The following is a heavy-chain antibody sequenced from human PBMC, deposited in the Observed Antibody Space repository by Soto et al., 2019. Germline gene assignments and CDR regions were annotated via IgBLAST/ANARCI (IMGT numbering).Heavy chain of an antibody. V-gene: IGHV3-33*01. CDR3: ARDGGDQYYYDSSGYYLFDY. CDR1: GFTFSSYG. Sequence: GGSLRLSCAASGFTFSSYGMHWVRQAPGKGLEWVAVIWYDGSNKYYADSVKGRFTISRDNSKNTLYLQMNSLRAEDTAVYYCARDGGDQYYYDSSGYYLFDYWGQGTLVTVSS. D-gene: IGHD3-22*01. CDR2: IWYDGSNK. J-gene: IGHJ4*02.